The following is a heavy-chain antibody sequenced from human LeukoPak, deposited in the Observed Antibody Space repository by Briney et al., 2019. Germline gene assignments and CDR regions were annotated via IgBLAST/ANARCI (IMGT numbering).Heavy chain of an antibody. D-gene: IGHD5-18*01. Sequence: GGSLRLSCAASGFAVSSNYMSWVRQAPGKGLEWVSVIYSGGSTYYADSVKGRFTISRDNSKNTLYLQMNSLRAEDTAVYYCARMDTAMVYYYYMDVWGKGTTVTISS. J-gene: IGHJ6*03. CDR3: ARMDTAMVYYYYMDV. CDR1: GFAVSSNY. V-gene: IGHV3-53*01. CDR2: IYSGGST.